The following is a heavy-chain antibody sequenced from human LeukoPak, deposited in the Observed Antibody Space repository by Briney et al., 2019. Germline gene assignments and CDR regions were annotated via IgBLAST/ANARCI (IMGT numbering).Heavy chain of an antibody. J-gene: IGHJ4*02. D-gene: IGHD5-24*01. CDR1: GFTFVDYT. Sequence: GGSLRLSCAVSGFTFVDYTMHWVRQAPGKGLEWVSLISGVTGSSSYADSVRGRFTISRDNSKDSLYLQMDSLRTEDTALYYCVKEADVYSLAYFGSWGQGTLVTVSS. CDR2: ISGVTGSS. CDR3: VKEADVYSLAYFGS. V-gene: IGHV3-43*01.